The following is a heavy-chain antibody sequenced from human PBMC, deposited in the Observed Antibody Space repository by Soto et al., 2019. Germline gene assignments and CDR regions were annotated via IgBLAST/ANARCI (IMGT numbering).Heavy chain of an antibody. Sequence: VQLLESGGGLVQPGGSLRLSCAASGFTFSSYAMSWVRQAPGKGLEWVSAISGSGGSTYYADSVKGRFTISRDNSKNTLYLQMNSLRAEDTAVYYCANDFYGDYYYGMDVWGQGTTVTVSS. J-gene: IGHJ6*02. V-gene: IGHV3-23*01. CDR3: ANDFYGDYYYGMDV. CDR2: ISGSGGST. CDR1: GFTFSSYA. D-gene: IGHD3-3*01.